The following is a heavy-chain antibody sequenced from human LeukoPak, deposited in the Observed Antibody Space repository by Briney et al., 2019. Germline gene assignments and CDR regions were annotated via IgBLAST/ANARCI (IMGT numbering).Heavy chain of an antibody. Sequence: ASEKVSCKASVYTFTDYYIHWVRHAPAPRLEWMGWINSNSGDTNYGQKFQGRVTMTSDISISIAYIELSGLASDDRAVYYCVRQISSYWGQGTLVTVSS. CDR2: INSNSGDT. CDR3: VRQISSY. V-gene: IGHV1-2*02. J-gene: IGHJ1*01. CDR1: VYTFTDYY. D-gene: IGHD2/OR15-2a*01.